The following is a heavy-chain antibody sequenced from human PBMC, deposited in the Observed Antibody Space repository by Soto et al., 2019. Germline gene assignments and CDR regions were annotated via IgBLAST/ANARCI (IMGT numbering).Heavy chain of an antibody. D-gene: IGHD2-21*02. CDR3: AKDRGYCGGDCSKNGMDV. CDR1: GFSFSTYA. V-gene: IGHV3-30*18. Sequence: GSLRLSCAASGFSFSTYAMHWVRQAPGKGLEWVAVISYDGSNKDYADSVKGRFTISRDNSKNTLYLQMNSLRAADTAVFYCAKDRGYCGGDCSKNGMDVWGQGTTVTVSS. CDR2: ISYDGSNK. J-gene: IGHJ6*02.